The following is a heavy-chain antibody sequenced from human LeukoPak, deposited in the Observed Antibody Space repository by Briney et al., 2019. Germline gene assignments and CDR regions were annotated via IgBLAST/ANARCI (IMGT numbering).Heavy chain of an antibody. CDR3: AKDWAKLDAFDI. CDR1: GFTFSSYG. J-gene: IGHJ3*02. Sequence: PGGSLRLSCAASGFTFSSYGMHWVRQAPGKGLEWVSAISGSGGSTYYADSVKGRFTISRDNSKNTLYLQMNSLRAEDTAVYYCAKDWAKLDAFDIWGQGTMVTVSS. V-gene: IGHV3-23*01. CDR2: ISGSGGST. D-gene: IGHD3-16*01.